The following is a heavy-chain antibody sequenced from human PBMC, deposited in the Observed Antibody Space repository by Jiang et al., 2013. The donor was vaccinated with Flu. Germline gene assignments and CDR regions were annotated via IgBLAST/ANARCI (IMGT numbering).Heavy chain of an antibody. CDR1: GFTFSDYY. D-gene: IGHD3-22*01. Sequence: VQLLESGGGLVKPGGSLRLSCAASGFTFSDYYMSWIRQAPGKGLEWVSYISSSSSYTNYADSVKGRFTISRDNAKNSLYLQMNSLRAEDTAVYYCAREYYYDSSGYYFDYWGQGTLVTVSS. CDR2: ISSSSSYT. V-gene: IGHV3-11*06. J-gene: IGHJ4*02. CDR3: AREYYYDSSGYYFDY.